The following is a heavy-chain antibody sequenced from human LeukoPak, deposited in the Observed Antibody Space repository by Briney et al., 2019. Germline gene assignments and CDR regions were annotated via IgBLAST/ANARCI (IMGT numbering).Heavy chain of an antibody. J-gene: IGHJ5*02. CDR2: IYYSGST. CDR1: GGSISSSSYY. V-gene: IGHV4-39*01. Sequence: SETLSLTCTVSGGSISSSSYYWGWIRQPPGKGLEWIGSIYYSGSTYYNPSLKSRVTTSVDTSKNQFSLKLSSVTAADTAVYYCASIWGSSSWFAWGFDPWGQGTLVTVSS. CDR3: ASIWGSSSWFAWGFDP. D-gene: IGHD6-13*01.